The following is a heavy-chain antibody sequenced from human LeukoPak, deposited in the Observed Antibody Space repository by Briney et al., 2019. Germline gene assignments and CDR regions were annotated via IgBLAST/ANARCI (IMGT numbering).Heavy chain of an antibody. V-gene: IGHV1-2*02. CDR3: ARFGFGEVRLDY. Sequence: ASVKVSCKASGGTFSSYAISWVRQAPGQGLEWMGWINPNSGGTNYAQKFQGRVTMTRDTSISTAYMELSRLRSDDTAVYYCARFGFGEVRLDYWGQGTLVTVSS. CDR1: GGTFSSYA. CDR2: INPNSGGT. J-gene: IGHJ4*02. D-gene: IGHD3-10*01.